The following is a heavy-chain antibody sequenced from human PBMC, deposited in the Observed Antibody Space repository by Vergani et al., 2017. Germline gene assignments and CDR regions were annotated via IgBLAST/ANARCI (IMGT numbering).Heavy chain of an antibody. CDR3: ARDYSSGYNWFDP. CDR2: IYHSGST. J-gene: IGHJ5*02. CDR1: GYSISSGYD. D-gene: IGHD6-19*01. V-gene: IGHV4-38-2*02. Sequence: QVQLQESGPGLVKPSETLSLTCTVSGYSISSGYDWGWIRPPPGKGMEWIGSIYHSGSTYSKPSLKSRVTISVDTSKNQFSLKLSSVTAADTAVDYCARDYSSGYNWFDPWGQGTLVTVSS.